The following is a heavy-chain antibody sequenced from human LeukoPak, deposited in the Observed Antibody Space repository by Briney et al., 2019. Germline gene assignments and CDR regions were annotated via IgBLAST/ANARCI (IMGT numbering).Heavy chain of an antibody. Sequence: GGSLRLSCAASGFSFSTSWMTWVRQAPGKGLEWVANIKEDGSQKHYVDSVKGRFTISRDNAENSLYLQMNSLRAEDTAVYFCVTGAWLASWGQGTLVIVSS. V-gene: IGHV3-7*01. CDR2: IKEDGSQK. CDR3: VTGAWLAS. CDR1: GFSFSTSW. D-gene: IGHD6-19*01. J-gene: IGHJ4*02.